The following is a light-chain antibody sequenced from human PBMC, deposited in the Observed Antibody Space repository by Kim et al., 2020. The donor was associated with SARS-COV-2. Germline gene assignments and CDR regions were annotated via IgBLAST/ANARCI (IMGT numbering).Light chain of an antibody. Sequence: QSALTQPASVSGSPGQSITISCTGTSSDVGSYNLVSWYQQHPGKAPKLMIYEVSKRPSGVSNRFSGSKSDNTASLTISGLQAEDEADYYCCSYAGNSTYVFGTGTKVTVL. J-gene: IGLJ1*01. V-gene: IGLV2-23*02. CDR1: SSDVGSYNL. CDR2: EVS. CDR3: CSYAGNSTYV.